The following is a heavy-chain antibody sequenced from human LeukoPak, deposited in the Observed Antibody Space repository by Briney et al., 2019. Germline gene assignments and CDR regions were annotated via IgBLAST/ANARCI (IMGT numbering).Heavy chain of an antibody. CDR1: GGSVSSGSYY. V-gene: IGHV4-61*01. Sequence: SETLSLTCTVSGGSVSSGSYYWSWIRQPPGKGLEWIGYIYYSGRTDYNPSLKSRVTISVDTSKNQFFLKLRSVTAADTAVYYCATTGIANIAGGPYHFDYWGQGTLVTVSS. CDR2: IYYSGRT. CDR3: ATTGIANIAGGPYHFDY. J-gene: IGHJ4*02. D-gene: IGHD3-16*01.